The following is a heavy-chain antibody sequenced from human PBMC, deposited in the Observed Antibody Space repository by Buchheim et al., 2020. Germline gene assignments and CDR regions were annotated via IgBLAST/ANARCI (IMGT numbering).Heavy chain of an antibody. Sequence: ELQLVESGGGLVQSGGSLRLSCAPSGVASGFTVSSNYMSWFRQAPGKGLEWVSIIYISGTTDYADSVKGRFSIYRDNYKKTLYLQMNSLRAEDTAVYYCARGCVSASCYVYWGQGTL. D-gene: IGHD2-2*01. CDR3: ARGCVSASCYVY. J-gene: IGHJ4*02. CDR1: GFTVSSNY. V-gene: IGHV3-66*01. CDR2: IYISGTT.